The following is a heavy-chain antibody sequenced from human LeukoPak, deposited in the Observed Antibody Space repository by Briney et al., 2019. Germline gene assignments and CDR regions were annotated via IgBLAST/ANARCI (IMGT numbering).Heavy chain of an antibody. D-gene: IGHD3-10*01. CDR3: AKDNEDYYGSGSFDY. CDR1: GFTFDDYA. Sequence: PGGSLRLSCAASGFTFDDYAMHWVRQAPGKGLEWVSGISWNSGSIGYADSVKGRFTISRDNAKNSLYLQMNSLRAEDTALYYCAKDNEDYYGSGSFDYWGQGTLVTVSS. V-gene: IGHV3-9*01. CDR2: ISWNSGSI. J-gene: IGHJ4*02.